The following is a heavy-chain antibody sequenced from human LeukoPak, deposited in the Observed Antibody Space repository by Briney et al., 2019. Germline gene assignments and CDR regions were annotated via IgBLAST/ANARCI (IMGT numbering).Heavy chain of an antibody. V-gene: IGHV3-9*01. CDR1: GFTFDDYA. CDR2: ISWNSGSI. CDR3: AKEIINDYGPGPDAFDI. Sequence: PGRSLRLSCAASGFTFDDYAMHWVRQAPGQGLEWVSGISWNSGSIGYADSVKGRFTISRDNAKNSLYLQMNSLRAEDTALYYCAKEIINDYGPGPDAFDIWGQGTMVTVSS. D-gene: IGHD3-10*01. J-gene: IGHJ3*02.